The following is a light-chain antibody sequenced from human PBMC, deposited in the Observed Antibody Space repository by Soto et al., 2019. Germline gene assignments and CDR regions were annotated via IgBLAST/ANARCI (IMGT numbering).Light chain of an antibody. CDR2: GAS. CDR3: QQYGSSPLT. V-gene: IGKV3-20*01. Sequence: EIVLTQSPATLSLSPGERATLSCRASQSVSSYLAWYQLKPGQAPRLLIYGASSRATGIPDRFSGSGSGTDFTLTISRLEPEDFAVYYCQQYGSSPLTFGGGTKVDIK. J-gene: IGKJ4*01. CDR1: QSVSSY.